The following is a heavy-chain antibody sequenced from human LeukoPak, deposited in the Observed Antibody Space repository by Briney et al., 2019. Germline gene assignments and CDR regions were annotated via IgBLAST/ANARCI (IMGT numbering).Heavy chain of an antibody. V-gene: IGHV3-66*01. CDR1: GFTFSSYS. J-gene: IGHJ3*02. CDR2: IYSGGST. Sequence: GGSLRLSCAASGFTFSSYSMNWVRQAPGKGLEWVSVIYSGGSTYYADSVKGRFTISRDNSKNTLYLQMNSLRAEDTAVYYCARRDDTNAFDIWGQGTMVTVSS. CDR3: ARRDDTNAFDI. D-gene: IGHD3-9*01.